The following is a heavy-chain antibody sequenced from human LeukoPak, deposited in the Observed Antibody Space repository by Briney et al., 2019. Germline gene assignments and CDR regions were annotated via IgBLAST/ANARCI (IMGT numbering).Heavy chain of an antibody. Sequence: GGSLRLSCAASGFTFSSYGMHRVRQAPGKGLEWVAVISYDGSNKYYADSVKGRFTISRDNSKNTLYLQMNSLRAEDTAVYYCAKAGTGYSGNYGMDVWGQGTTVTVSS. CDR2: ISYDGSNK. CDR1: GFTFSSYG. D-gene: IGHD5-12*01. V-gene: IGHV3-30*18. CDR3: AKAGTGYSGNYGMDV. J-gene: IGHJ6*02.